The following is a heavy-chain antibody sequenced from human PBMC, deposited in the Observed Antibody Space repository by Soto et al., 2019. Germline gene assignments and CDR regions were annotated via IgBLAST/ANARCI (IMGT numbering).Heavy chain of an antibody. CDR2: MNPNSGNT. J-gene: IGHJ3*02. V-gene: IGHV1-8*01. Sequence: QVQLVQSGAEVKKPGASVKVSCKASGYTFTSYDINWVRQATGQGLEWMGWMNPNSGNTGYAQKCQGRVTMTRNTSISTAYMELSSLRSEDTAVYYCARVMYDYIWGSYRFATSAFDIWGQGTMVTVSS. D-gene: IGHD3-16*02. CDR3: ARVMYDYIWGSYRFATSAFDI. CDR1: GYTFTSYD.